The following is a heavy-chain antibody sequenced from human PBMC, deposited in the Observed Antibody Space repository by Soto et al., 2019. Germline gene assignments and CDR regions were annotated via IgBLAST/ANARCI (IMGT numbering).Heavy chain of an antibody. CDR1: TFTFSNHW. CDR3: ARIYCSTTSCYIGY. Sequence: GGSRRLSCAASTFTFSNHWMSWARQAPGKGLEWVANINQGGSAKYYLDSVKGRFTISRDNAKNSLDLQMNSLRAEDTAVYYCARIYCSTTSCYIGYWGQGTLVTVSS. J-gene: IGHJ4*02. CDR2: INQGGSAK. D-gene: IGHD2-2*02. V-gene: IGHV3-7*01.